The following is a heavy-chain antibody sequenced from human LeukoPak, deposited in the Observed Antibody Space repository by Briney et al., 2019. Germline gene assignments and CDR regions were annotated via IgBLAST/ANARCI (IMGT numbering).Heavy chain of an antibody. CDR3: ARGYNYGSGRVYYYSYMDV. V-gene: IGHV4-39*01. J-gene: IGHJ6*03. D-gene: IGHD5-18*01. Sequence: SSETLSLTCTVSAGSISSSSHYWGWIRQPPGKGLEWIGSIYYSGSTYYSPSLKSRVTISADTSKNQFSLKLSSVTAADTAVYYCARGYNYGSGRVYYYSYMDVWGKGTTVTVSS. CDR1: AGSISSSSHY. CDR2: IYYSGST.